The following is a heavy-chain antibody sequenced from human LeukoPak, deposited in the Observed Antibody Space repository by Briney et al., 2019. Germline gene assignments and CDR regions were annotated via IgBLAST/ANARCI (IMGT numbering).Heavy chain of an antibody. CDR2: IYYSGRT. D-gene: IGHD1-1*01. CDR1: GGSISSYY. Sequence: SETLSLTCTVSGGSISSYYWSWIRQPPGKGLEWIGYIYYSGRTHYNPSLKSRVTISVDTSKNQFSLRLSSVTAADTAVYYWARAVQLERPPPLIGYYYMDVWGKGTTVTVSS. J-gene: IGHJ6*03. V-gene: IGHV4-59*01. CDR3: ARAVQLERPPPLIGYYYMDV.